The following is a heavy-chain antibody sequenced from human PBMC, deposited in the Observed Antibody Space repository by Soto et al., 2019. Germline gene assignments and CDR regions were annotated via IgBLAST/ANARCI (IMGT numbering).Heavy chain of an antibody. Sequence: QLQLQESGSGLVKPSQTLALTCAVSGGSISSGGYSCSWIRQPPGQGLEWIGYIYHSGSTYYNTSLKSRVTISVDRSKHQVSLKLSSVTAADTAVYYWARGSYYPTVGLDYWGQGTLVTVSS. CDR1: GGSISSGGYS. D-gene: IGHD1-26*01. J-gene: IGHJ4*02. CDR3: ARGSYYPTVGLDY. CDR2: IYHSGST. V-gene: IGHV4-30-2*01.